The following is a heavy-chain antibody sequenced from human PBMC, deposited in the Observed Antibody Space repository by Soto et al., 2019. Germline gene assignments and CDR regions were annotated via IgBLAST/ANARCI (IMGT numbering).Heavy chain of an antibody. V-gene: IGHV3-30-3*01. Sequence: GGSLRLSCAASGFTFSSYAMHWVRQAPGKGLEWVAVISYDGSNKYYADSVKGRFTISRDNSKNTLYLQMNSLRAEDTAVYYYAREAVPGHHFDYSTQRTLVTVSA. J-gene: IGHJ4*01. CDR1: GFTFSSYA. CDR3: AREAVPGHHFDY. CDR2: ISYDGSNK. D-gene: IGHD6-19*01.